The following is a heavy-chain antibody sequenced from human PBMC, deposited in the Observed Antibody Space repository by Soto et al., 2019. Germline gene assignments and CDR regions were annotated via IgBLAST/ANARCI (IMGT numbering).Heavy chain of an antibody. CDR2: MYHSGST. D-gene: IGHD5-18*01. CDR1: GHSISSGFYY. J-gene: IGHJ4*02. CDR3: ARYGYSYSMRFFDK. V-gene: IGHV4-38-2*01. Sequence: SETLSLTCAVSGHSISSGFYYWGWIRQPPGKGLEWIGSMYHSGSTYYNPSLKSRVTMSVDTSKNQLSLKLTSLTAADKAVYYCARYGYSYSMRFFDKWGQGTRVTVSS.